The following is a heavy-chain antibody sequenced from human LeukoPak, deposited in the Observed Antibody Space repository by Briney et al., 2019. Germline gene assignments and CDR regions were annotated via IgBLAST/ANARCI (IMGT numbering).Heavy chain of an antibody. CDR3: AKGAGYSYGFHLGY. CDR1: GFTFTNYA. Sequence: GGSLRLSCAASGFTFTNYAMSWVRQAPGKGLEWVSTISSRGGSTYYADSVKGRFTISRDNSKNTLYLQMNSLRAEDAALYYCAKGAGYSYGFHLGYWGKGTLVTVSS. J-gene: IGHJ4*02. V-gene: IGHV3-23*01. D-gene: IGHD5-18*01. CDR2: ISSRGGST.